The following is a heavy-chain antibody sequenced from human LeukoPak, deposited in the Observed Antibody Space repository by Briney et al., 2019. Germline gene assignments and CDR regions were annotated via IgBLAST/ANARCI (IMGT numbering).Heavy chain of an antibody. CDR2: INPNSGGT. CDR3: ARDLKEAGATLDY. D-gene: IGHD1-26*01. CDR1: GYTFTGHY. J-gene: IGHJ4*02. V-gene: IGHV1-2*02. Sequence: GASVKVSCKASGYTFTGHYMHWVRQAPGQGLEWMGWINPNSGGTNYAQKFQGRVTMTRDTSISTAYMELSRLRSDDTAVYYCARDLKEAGATLDYWGQGTLVTVSS.